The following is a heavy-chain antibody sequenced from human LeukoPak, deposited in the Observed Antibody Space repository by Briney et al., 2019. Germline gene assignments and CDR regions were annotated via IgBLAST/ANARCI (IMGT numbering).Heavy chain of an antibody. CDR1: GFTFSTYA. Sequence: GGSLRVSCAASGFTFSTYAMSWVRQAPGKGLEWVSAISGSGGSTYYAESVKGRFTISRDNSKNTLYLQMNSLRAEDTAVYYCAKSRGQYGDYLFYYYGMDVWGQGTTVTVSS. CDR3: AKSRGQYGDYLFYYYGMDV. J-gene: IGHJ6*02. CDR2: ISGSGGST. D-gene: IGHD4-17*01. V-gene: IGHV3-23*01.